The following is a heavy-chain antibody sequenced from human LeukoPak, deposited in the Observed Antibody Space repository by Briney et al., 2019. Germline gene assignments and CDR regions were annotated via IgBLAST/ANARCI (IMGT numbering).Heavy chain of an antibody. D-gene: IGHD2-2*01. CDR3: ARGSIPLNWFDH. J-gene: IGHJ5*02. V-gene: IGHV5-10-1*01. CDR1: GYSFISYW. CDR2: IDPSDSYT. Sequence: GESLKISCQGSGYSFISYWISWGRQMPGKGLEWMGRIDPSDSYTKYSPSFQGHVTISVDKSISTAYLQWSSLKASDTAMYYCARGSIPLNWFDHWGQGTLVTVSS.